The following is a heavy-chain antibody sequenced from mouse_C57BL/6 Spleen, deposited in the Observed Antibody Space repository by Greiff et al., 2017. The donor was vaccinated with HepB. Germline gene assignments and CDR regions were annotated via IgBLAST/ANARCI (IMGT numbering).Heavy chain of an antibody. CDR1: GFTFSSYA. J-gene: IGHJ4*01. CDR2: ISDGGSYT. D-gene: IGHD2-3*01. CDR3: AREYDGYYVDAMDY. V-gene: IGHV5-4*01. Sequence: DVQLVESGGGLVKPGGSLKLSCAASGFTFSSYAMSWVRQTPEKRLEWVATISDGGSYTYYPDNVKGRFTISRDNTKNNLYLQIGNLKSEDTAMYYCAREYDGYYVDAMDYWGHRTSVTVSS.